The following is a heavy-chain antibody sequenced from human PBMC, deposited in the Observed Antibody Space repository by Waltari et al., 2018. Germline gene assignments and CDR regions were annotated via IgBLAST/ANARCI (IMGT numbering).Heavy chain of an antibody. J-gene: IGHJ4*02. V-gene: IGHV3-7*01. CDR1: GFAFGDSW. CDR3: AKDRGWFRFDY. Sequence: EVQLAESGGGLVQPGGSLRLSCAAPGFAFGDSWLSWVRQAPGKGLEGVAQIKEDGSRKYYVGSVRDRFTISRDNAKNSLYLEMNSLRDEDTAVYYCAKDRGWFRFDYWGQGTLVTVSP. D-gene: IGHD3-10*01. CDR2: IKEDGSRK.